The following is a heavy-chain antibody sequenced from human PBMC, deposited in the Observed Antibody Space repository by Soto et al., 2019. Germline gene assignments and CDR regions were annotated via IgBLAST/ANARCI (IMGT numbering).Heavy chain of an antibody. CDR2: ISYSGTT. Sequence: QVQLQESGPGLMKPSQTLSLTCTVSGDSISSVYNYWSWIRQPPGEGLEWIGFISYSGTTSYSPSRKRRLXXXLXXSKNQFSLSLTSVTAADTAVYYCARGRGYSYGLDPWGQGTLVTVSS. V-gene: IGHV4-30-4*01. J-gene: IGHJ5*02. CDR1: GDSISSVYNY. D-gene: IGHD5-12*01. CDR3: ARGRGYSYGLDP.